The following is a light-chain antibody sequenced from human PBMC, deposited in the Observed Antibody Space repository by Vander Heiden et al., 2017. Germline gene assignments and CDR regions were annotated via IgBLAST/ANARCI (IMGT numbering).Light chain of an antibody. V-gene: IGLV3-27*01. CDR1: VVAKKY. Sequence: SYHLTPPSSVSVSPGQTARITCSGDVVAKKYTRWFQQKPGQAPVLVIYKDTERPSGIPERFSGSSSGATVTLTISGAQVDDEADYYCYSAADNSLRVFGGGTKLTVL. CDR3: YSAADNSLRV. J-gene: IGLJ3*02. CDR2: KDT.